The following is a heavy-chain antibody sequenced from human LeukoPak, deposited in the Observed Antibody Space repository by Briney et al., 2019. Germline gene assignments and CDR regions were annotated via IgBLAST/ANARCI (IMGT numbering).Heavy chain of an antibody. J-gene: IGHJ4*02. CDR3: ARDGFNYSPFDY. V-gene: IGHV3-11*01. Sequence: PGGSLRLSCAASGLTLDGYYMSWIRQAPGKGLEWVSYISSSSSRIYYADSVRGRFSISRDNTKNSLSLHLSSLRAEDTGVYYCARDGFNYSPFDYWGQGVLVTVSS. D-gene: IGHD5-24*01. CDR2: ISSSSSRI. CDR1: GLTLDGYY.